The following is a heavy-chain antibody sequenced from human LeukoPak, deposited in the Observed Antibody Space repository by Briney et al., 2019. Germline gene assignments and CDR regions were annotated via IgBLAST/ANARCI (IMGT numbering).Heavy chain of an antibody. J-gene: IGHJ4*02. CDR3: ARDESGSYYGLDY. CDR1: GGSISSYY. CDR2: IYYSGST. Sequence: SEALSLTCTVSGGSISSYYWSWIRQPPGKGLEWIGYIYYSGSTNYNPSLKSRVTISVDTSKNQFSLKLSSVTAADTAVYYCARDESGSYYGLDYWGQGTLVTVSS. D-gene: IGHD1-26*01. V-gene: IGHV4-59*01.